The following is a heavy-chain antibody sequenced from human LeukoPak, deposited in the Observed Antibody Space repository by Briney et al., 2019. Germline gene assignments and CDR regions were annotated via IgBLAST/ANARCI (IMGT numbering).Heavy chain of an antibody. CDR2: VYYSGST. CDR1: GGSISRYY. D-gene: IGHD3-3*01. V-gene: IGHV4-59*01. J-gene: IGHJ3*02. Sequence: SETLSLTCTVSGGSISRYYWSWIRQPPGKGLEWIGHVYYSGSTNYKHSLKSRVTISVESSTNQFSLMLSAVTAADTALYYCARELHNRRNGYLRAFDIWGQGTMVTVSS. CDR3: ARELHNRRNGYLRAFDI.